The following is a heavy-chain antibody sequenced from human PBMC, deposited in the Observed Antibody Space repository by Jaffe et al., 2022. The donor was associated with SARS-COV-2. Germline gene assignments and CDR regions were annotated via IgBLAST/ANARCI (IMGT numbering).Heavy chain of an antibody. Sequence: QVQLVESGGGVVQPGGSLRLSCAASGFTFSNYAMHWVRQSPGKGLEWVATVSDDGSSEYYADSVKGRFTISRDNSKNTLYLQMSSLRAEDTAGYSCARDGRARTAYSGHEFDHWGQGTLVTVSS. CDR3: ARDGRARTAYSGHEFDH. CDR2: VSDDGSSE. J-gene: IGHJ4*02. CDR1: GFTFSNYA. V-gene: IGHV3-30-3*01. D-gene: IGHD2-21*01.